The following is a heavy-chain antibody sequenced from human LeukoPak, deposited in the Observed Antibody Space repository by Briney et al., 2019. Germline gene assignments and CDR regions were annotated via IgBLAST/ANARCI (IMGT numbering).Heavy chain of an antibody. CDR2: INPSGGST. CDR3: ARGSAAPGHFQH. D-gene: IGHD6-13*01. J-gene: IGHJ1*01. V-gene: IGHV1-46*01. Sequence: WASVNVSFKASGYTFTSYYMHWVRQAPGQGREWMGIINPSGGSTSYAQKFQGRVTMTRDTSTSTVYMELSSLRSEDTAVYYCARGSAAPGHFQHWGQGTLVTVSS. CDR1: GYTFTSYY.